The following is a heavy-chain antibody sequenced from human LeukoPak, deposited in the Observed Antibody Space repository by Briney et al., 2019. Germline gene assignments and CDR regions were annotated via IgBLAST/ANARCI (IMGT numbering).Heavy chain of an antibody. D-gene: IGHD5-12*01. CDR1: GFTFSTHG. V-gene: IGHV3-23*01. CDR2: IGGSGIGHST. Sequence: PGGSLRLSCVGSGFTFSTHGMNWVRQAPGKGLEWVSGIGGSGIGHSTHYADSVKGRFTISRDNSKNMVYPQMDSLRAEDTALYYCARDSGWLRYHDWGQGALVTVSS. J-gene: IGHJ4*02. CDR3: ARDSGWLRYHD.